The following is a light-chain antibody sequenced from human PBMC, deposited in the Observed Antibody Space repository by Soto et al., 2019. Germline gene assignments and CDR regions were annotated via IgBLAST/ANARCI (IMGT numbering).Light chain of an antibody. CDR3: GSYTRSRTYV. CDR1: SSDVGGYNY. J-gene: IGLJ1*01. CDR2: EVS. V-gene: IGLV2-14*01. Sequence: QSALTQPASVSGSPGQSITISCTGTSSDVGGYNYVSWYQQHPGKAPKLLIYEVSNRPSGVSHRFSGSKSGNTASLTISGLQAEDEADYYCGSYTRSRTYVFGTGTKVTVL.